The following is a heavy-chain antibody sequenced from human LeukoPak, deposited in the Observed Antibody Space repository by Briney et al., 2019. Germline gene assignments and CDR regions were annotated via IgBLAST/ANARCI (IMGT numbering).Heavy chain of an antibody. D-gene: IGHD1-26*01. CDR3: AKDVGATRFDY. V-gene: IGHV3-23*01. Sequence: HPGGSVRLSCAGSGFTFSSYAMSWVRQAPGKGLEWVSAISGSGGSTYYADSVKGRFTISRDNSKNTLYLQMNSLRAEDTAVYYCAKDVGATRFDYRGQGTLVTVSS. CDR2: ISGSGGST. J-gene: IGHJ4*02. CDR1: GFTFSSYA.